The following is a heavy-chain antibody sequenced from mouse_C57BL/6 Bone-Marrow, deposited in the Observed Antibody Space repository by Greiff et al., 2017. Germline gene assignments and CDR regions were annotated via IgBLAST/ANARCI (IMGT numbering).Heavy chain of an antibody. Sequence: VQLQQPGAELVKPGASVKMSCKASGYTFTSYWITWVKQRPGQGLEWIGDIYPGSGSTNYNEKFKSKATLTVDTSSSTAYMQLSSLTYEASAVYYCARGGYYGSRVDFDVWGTGTTVTVSS. V-gene: IGHV1-55*01. CDR3: ARGGYYGSRVDFDV. CDR1: GYTFTSYW. J-gene: IGHJ1*03. D-gene: IGHD1-1*01. CDR2: IYPGSGST.